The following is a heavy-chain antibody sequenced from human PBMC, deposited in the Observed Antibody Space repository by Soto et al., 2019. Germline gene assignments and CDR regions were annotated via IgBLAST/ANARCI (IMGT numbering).Heavy chain of an antibody. CDR2: IYYSGST. J-gene: IGHJ4*02. Sequence: QVQLQESGPGLVKPSQTLSLTCTVSGGSISSGDYYWSWIRQPPGKGLEWIGYIYYSGSTYYNPSLKSRVTISVDTSKNQFSLKLSSVTAADTAVYYCARVPGGFYCDSSGYYLFDYWGQGTLVTVSS. CDR1: GGSISSGDYY. CDR3: ARVPGGFYCDSSGYYLFDY. V-gene: IGHV4-30-4*01. D-gene: IGHD3-22*01.